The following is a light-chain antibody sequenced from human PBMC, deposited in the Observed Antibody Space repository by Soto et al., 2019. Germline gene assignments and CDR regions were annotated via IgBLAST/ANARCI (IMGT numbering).Light chain of an antibody. CDR1: QRVSSY. V-gene: IGKV3-20*01. J-gene: IGKJ1*01. Sequence: EIVMTQSPATLSVSPGERATLSCRASQRVSSYLAWYQQKPGQAPRLLIYSVSTRATGIADRCSGGGAGTDFTLTSSRLEDEEFALYYCQQYGSSRWTVGQGTKVDIK. CDR3: QQYGSSRWT. CDR2: SVS.